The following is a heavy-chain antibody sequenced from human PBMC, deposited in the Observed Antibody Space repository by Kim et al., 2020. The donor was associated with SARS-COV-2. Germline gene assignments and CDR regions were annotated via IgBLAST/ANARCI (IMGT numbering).Heavy chain of an antibody. Sequence: SETLSLTCTVSGGSISSYYWSWIRQPPGKGLEWIWYIYYSGSTNYNPSLKSRVTISVDTSKNQFSLKLSSVTAADTAVYYCARGRLATIFGVVTQFDYWGQGTLVTVSS. CDR3: ARGRLATIFGVVTQFDY. D-gene: IGHD3-3*01. CDR1: GGSISSYY. J-gene: IGHJ4*02. CDR2: IYYSGST. V-gene: IGHV4-59*01.